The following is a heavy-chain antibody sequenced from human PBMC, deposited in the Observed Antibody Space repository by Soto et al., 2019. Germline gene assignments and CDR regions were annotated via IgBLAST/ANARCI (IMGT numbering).Heavy chain of an antibody. CDR2: IILSGST. J-gene: IGHJ4*02. Sequence: PSETLSLTCAVYGGSFSGYYWSWIRQPPGKGLDCFGEIILSGSTNYIPSLKSRVTISVDTSKNLFSLKLSFVTAADTAVFYCARGILPDYDILTGTDFDYWGQGTLVTVSS. CDR3: ARGILPDYDILTGTDFDY. CDR1: GGSFSGYY. V-gene: IGHV4-34*01. D-gene: IGHD3-9*01.